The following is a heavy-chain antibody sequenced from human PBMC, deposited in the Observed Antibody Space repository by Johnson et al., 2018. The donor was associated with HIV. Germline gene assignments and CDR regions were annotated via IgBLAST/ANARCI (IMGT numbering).Heavy chain of an antibody. D-gene: IGHD6-6*01. Sequence: QVQLVESGGGVVQPGRSLRLSCAASKFTFSSYAMHWVRQAPGKGLEWVSFISYDGNNKYYRDSVKGRFTISRDNSKKTLYLQINSLRVEDTAVYYCARDQGVWAARPEDAFDVWGQGTMVTVSS. J-gene: IGHJ3*01. CDR3: ARDQGVWAARPEDAFDV. CDR2: ISYDGNNK. V-gene: IGHV3-30*04. CDR1: KFTFSSYA.